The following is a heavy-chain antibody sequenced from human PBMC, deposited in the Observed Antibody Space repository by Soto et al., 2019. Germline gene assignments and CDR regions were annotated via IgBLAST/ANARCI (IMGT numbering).Heavy chain of an antibody. CDR1: GGTFSSYA. D-gene: IGHD3-22*01. CDR2: IIPILGIA. CDR3: ARGCRTYYYDSSGSFDAFDI. J-gene: IGHJ3*02. V-gene: IGHV1-69*10. Sequence: SSVKVSCKASGGTFSSYAISWVRQAPGQGLEWMGGIIPILGIANYAQKFQGRVTITADKSTSTAYMELSSLRSEDTAVYYCARGCRTYYYDSSGSFDAFDIWGQGTMVTVSS.